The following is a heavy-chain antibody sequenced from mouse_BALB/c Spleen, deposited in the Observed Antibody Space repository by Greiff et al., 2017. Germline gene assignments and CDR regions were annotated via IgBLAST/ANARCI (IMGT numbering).Heavy chain of an antibody. Sequence: EVKLVESGGGLVKPGGSLKLSCAASGFTFSSYAMSWVRQSPEKRLEWVAEISSGGSYTYYPDTVTGRFTISRDNAKNTLYLEMSSLRSEDTAMYYCAREGDYYRGFDVWGAGTTVTVSS. CDR1: GFTFSSYA. CDR2: ISSGGSYT. CDR3: AREGDYYRGFDV. J-gene: IGHJ1*01. D-gene: IGHD2-14*01. V-gene: IGHV5-9-4*01.